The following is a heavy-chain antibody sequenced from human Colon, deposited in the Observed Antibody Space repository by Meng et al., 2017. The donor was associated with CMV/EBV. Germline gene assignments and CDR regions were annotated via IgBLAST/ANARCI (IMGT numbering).Heavy chain of an antibody. CDR2: MNPNSGNT. Sequence: ASVKVSCKASGYTFTSYDINWVRQATGQGLEWMGWMNPNSGNTGYAQKFQGRVTITRNTSISTAYMELGSLRSEDTAVYYCARVRTYYYDSSPGADYGMDVWGQGTTVTVSS. D-gene: IGHD3-22*01. V-gene: IGHV1-8*03. CDR1: GYTFTSYD. J-gene: IGHJ6*02. CDR3: ARVRTYYYDSSPGADYGMDV.